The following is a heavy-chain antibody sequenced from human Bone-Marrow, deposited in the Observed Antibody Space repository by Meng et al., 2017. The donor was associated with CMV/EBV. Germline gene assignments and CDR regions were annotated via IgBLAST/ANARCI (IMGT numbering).Heavy chain of an antibody. D-gene: IGHD2-2*01. CDR1: GDTFTSYD. V-gene: IGHV1-8*03. CDR2: MNPTTGNA. J-gene: IGHJ6*02. CDR3: ARVPTVVVPAATYYYYGMDV. Sequence: ASVKVSCKPSGDTFTSYDINWVRQAAGQGLEWMGWMNPTTGNAGYAQRFQGRLTISRDTSIGVVYMELSSLRSEDTAVYYCARVPTVVVPAATYYYYGMDVWGQGTTVTVSS.